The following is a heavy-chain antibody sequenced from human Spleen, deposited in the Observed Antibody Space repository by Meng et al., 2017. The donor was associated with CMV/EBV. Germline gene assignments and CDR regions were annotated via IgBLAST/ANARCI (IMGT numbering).Heavy chain of an antibody. CDR2: IDWDDAN. D-gene: IGHD3-16*01. CDR3: ARMPLTRAYNLGGMDV. Sequence: SGPTLVKPTQTLTLTYAFSGFSLSATGMRVSWIRQPPNNALEWLARIDWDDANFYSTSLKARLTISMDTSNNQVVLTMTKMDPADTGTYLCARMPLTRAYNLGGMDVWGQGTTVTVSS. V-gene: IGHV2-70D*14. CDR1: GFSLSATGMR. J-gene: IGHJ6*02.